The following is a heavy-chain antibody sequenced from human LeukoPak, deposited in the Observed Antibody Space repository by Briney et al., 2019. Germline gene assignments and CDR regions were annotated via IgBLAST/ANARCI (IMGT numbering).Heavy chain of an antibody. CDR3: ASAIAAEIDY. V-gene: IGHV4-39*07. D-gene: IGHD6-6*01. CDR2: IYHTGST. Sequence: SETLSLTCTVSGASISSDGNYWAWVRQPPGKGLQWIGSIYHTGSTFYNPSLKSRVTISVDTSKNQFSPKLSSVTAADTAVYYCASAIAAEIDYWGQGTLVTVSS. J-gene: IGHJ4*02. CDR1: GASISSDGNY.